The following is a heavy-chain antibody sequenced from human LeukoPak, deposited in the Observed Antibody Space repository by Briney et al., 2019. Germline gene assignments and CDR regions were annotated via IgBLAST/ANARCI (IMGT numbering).Heavy chain of an antibody. CDR3: ARDQDAAMVRGALLYFHYYYGMDV. D-gene: IGHD3-10*01. CDR1: GFTFSSYS. J-gene: IGHJ6*02. CDR2: ISSSSSYI. V-gene: IGHV3-21*01. Sequence: GGSLRLSCAASGFTFSSYSMNWVRQAPGKGLERVSSISSSSSYIYYADSVKGRFTISRDNAKNSLYLQMNSLRAEDTAVYYCARDQDAAMVRGALLYFHYYYGMDVWGQGTTVTVSS.